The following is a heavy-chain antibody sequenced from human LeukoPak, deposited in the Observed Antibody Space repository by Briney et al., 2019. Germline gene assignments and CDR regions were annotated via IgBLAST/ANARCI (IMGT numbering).Heavy chain of an antibody. D-gene: IGHD2-2*01. CDR3: ARGYCSSTSCRSVSGMDV. J-gene: IGHJ6*04. CDR1: GGSFSGYY. Sequence: SETLSLTCAVYGGSFSGYYWSWIRQPPGKGLEWIGEINHSGSTNYNPSLKSRVTISVDTSKNQFSLKLSSVTAADTAVYYCARGYCSSTSCRSVSGMDVWGKGTTVTASS. V-gene: IGHV4-34*01. CDR2: INHSGST.